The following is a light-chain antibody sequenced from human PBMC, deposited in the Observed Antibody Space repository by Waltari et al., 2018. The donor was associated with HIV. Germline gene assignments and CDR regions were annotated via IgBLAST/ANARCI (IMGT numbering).Light chain of an antibody. CDR3: AAWDDSLNGPV. Sequence: QSVLTQPPSASGTPGQRVTISCSGRSSNIGSNYVNWYQQRPGPSPQLIIYSDDQRPSGVPDRFSGSKSGTSASLAISGLQSGDEADYYCAAWDDSLNGPVFGGGTKLTVL. J-gene: IGLJ2*01. CDR1: SSNIGSNY. V-gene: IGLV1-44*01. CDR2: SDD.